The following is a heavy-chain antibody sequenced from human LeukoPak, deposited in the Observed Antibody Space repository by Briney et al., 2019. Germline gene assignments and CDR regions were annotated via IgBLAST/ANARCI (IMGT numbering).Heavy chain of an antibody. V-gene: IGHV3-11*04. CDR1: GFTFSDYY. Sequence: GGSLRLSCEASGFTFSDYYMSWIRQAPGKGLEWVSYISSSGSTIYYADSLKGRFTISRDNAKNSLYLQMNSLRAEDTAVYYCARGYYNFWSGYRAEYYFDYWGQGTLVTVSS. CDR3: ARGYYNFWSGYRAEYYFDY. D-gene: IGHD3-3*01. J-gene: IGHJ4*02. CDR2: ISSSGSTI.